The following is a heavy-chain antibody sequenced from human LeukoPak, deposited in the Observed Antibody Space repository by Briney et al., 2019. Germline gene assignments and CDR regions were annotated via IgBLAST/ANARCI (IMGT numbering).Heavy chain of an antibody. CDR3: APHDWFES. CDR2: IYSGGST. J-gene: IGHJ5*01. Sequence: GGSLRLSCAVSGVSVSSNYMCWARQAPGKGLEWVSVIYSGGSTYYADSVKGRFTISRDNSKNMLYLQVNSLRVEDTAMYYCAPHDWFESWGQGTLVTVSS. V-gene: IGHV3-66*01. CDR1: GVSVSSNY.